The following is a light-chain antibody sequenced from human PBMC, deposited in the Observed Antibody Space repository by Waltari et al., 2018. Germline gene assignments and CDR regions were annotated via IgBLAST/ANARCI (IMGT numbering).Light chain of an antibody. CDR2: GAS. V-gene: IGKV3-15*01. CDR3: QQYNNWPFT. Sequence: EIVMTQSPATLSVSPGERATLSCRASQSVSSNLPWYQQKPGQAPRLLIYGASTRATGIPARFRGSGSGTEFTLTISSLQSEDFAVYYCQQYNNWPFTFGPGTKVDIK. CDR1: QSVSSN. J-gene: IGKJ3*01.